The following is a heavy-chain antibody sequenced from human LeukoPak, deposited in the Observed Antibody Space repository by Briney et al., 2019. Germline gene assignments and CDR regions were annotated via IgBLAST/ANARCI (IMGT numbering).Heavy chain of an antibody. CDR1: GYTFTSYG. CDR2: IIAYNGNT. J-gene: IGHJ4*02. V-gene: IGHV1-18*01. Sequence: ASVKVSCMASGYTFTSYGISWVRQAPGQGLEWMGWIIAYNGNTNYAQKLQGRVTMTTDTSTSTAYMELRSLRSDDTAVYYCARTGGFGVVTMYYFDYWGQGTLVTVPS. CDR3: ARTGGFGVVTMYYFDY. D-gene: IGHD3-3*01.